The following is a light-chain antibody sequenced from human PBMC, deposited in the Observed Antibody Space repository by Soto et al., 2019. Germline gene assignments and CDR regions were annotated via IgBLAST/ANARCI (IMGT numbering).Light chain of an antibody. CDR3: QQREHWPPIT. CDR2: GAS. CDR1: ETVRTN. V-gene: IGKV3-15*01. J-gene: IGKJ5*01. Sequence: IVMTQSPVTLSVSPGERVTLSCRASETVRTNLAWFQQKPGQTPRLLIFGASTRATGIPTRFTGSGSETEFTLTISSLEPEDFAVYYCQQREHWPPITFGQGTRLEIK.